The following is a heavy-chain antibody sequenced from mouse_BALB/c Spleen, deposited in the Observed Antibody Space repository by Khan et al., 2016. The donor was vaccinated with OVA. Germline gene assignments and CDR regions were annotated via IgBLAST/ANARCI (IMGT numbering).Heavy chain of an antibody. J-gene: IGHJ3*01. D-gene: IGHD2-14*01. CDR1: GYTFTSYT. V-gene: IGHV1-4*01. CDR3: VRDEAYYGNDGWFAY. CDR2: INPNNGYT. Sequence: QVQLKQSGAELARPWASVKMSCKASGYTFTSYTIHWIKLRPGKGLEWIGYINPNNGYTNYNQKFKDKATLTADKSSTTVYMQLSSLTSDDSAVYNCVRDEAYYGNDGWFAYWGQGTLVTVSA.